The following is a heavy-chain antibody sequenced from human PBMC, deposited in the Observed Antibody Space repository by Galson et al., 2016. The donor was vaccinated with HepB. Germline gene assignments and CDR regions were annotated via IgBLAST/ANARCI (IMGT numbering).Heavy chain of an antibody. J-gene: IGHJ2*01. CDR1: GGSFSGYY. V-gene: IGHV4-34*01. D-gene: IGHD4-17*01. Sequence: SETLSLTCAVYGGSFSGYYWSWIRQPPGKGLEWIGEINHSGSTNDNPSLKSRVTKSVEPSKNKFSLKLSSVTASDTAVYYCARTQRTVTTLFVEPRPWYFDLWGRGTLVTVSS. CDR2: INHSGST. CDR3: ARTQRTVTTLFVEPRPWYFDL.